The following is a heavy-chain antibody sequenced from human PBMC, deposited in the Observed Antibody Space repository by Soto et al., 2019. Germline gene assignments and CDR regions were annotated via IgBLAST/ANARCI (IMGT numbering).Heavy chain of an antibody. CDR2: IVVGSGNT. CDR3: AAANSGDARDYGMDV. CDR1: GFTFTSSA. Sequence: GASVKVSCKASGFTFTSSAVQWVRLARGQRLEWIGWIVVGSGNTNYAQKFQERVTITRDMSTSTAYMELSSLRSEDTAVYYCAAANSGDARDYGMDVWGQGTTVTVSS. J-gene: IGHJ6*02. D-gene: IGHD4-17*01. V-gene: IGHV1-58*01.